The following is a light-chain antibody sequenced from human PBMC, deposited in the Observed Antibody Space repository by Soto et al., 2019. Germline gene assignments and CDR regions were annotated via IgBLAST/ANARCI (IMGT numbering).Light chain of an antibody. V-gene: IGKV1-5*01. J-gene: IGKJ1*01. CDR3: QHMRT. CDR1: QNINNW. Sequence: DIQMTQSPSTLSASVGDRVTITCRASQNINNWIAWYQQKPGKAPKFLIYDASTLESGVLSRFSGSGFGTEFSLTISSQQPDDFGSYYCQHMRTFGQGTKVEIK. CDR2: DAS.